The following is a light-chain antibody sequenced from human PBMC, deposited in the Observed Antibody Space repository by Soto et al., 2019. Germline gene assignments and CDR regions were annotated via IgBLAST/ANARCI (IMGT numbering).Light chain of an antibody. CDR2: GVS. CDR3: QQSRDTPT. V-gene: IGKV3-20*01. Sequence: EVVLTQSPGTLSLSPGERATLYCRSSQTVNSNFLAWYQQKPGQAPRLLIYGVSNRATGIPDRFSGSGYGTDIALTISRLEPEDFAVYYCQQSRDTPTFGNGTKVDI. J-gene: IGKJ1*01. CDR1: QTVNSNF.